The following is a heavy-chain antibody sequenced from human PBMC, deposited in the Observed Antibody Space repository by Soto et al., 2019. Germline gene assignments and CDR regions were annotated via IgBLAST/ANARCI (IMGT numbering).Heavy chain of an antibody. CDR2: IDPSDSYT. CDR1: VYSFTSYW. D-gene: IGHD1-26*01. J-gene: IGHJ6*02. CDR3: TTRGGSYRPAWDYYYYGMDV. V-gene: IGHV5-10-1*01. Sequence: PGESLKSSCKGSVYSFTSYWISWVRQMAGKGLEWMGRIDPSDSYTNYSPSFQGHVTISRDDSKNTLYLQMNSLKTEDTAVYYCTTRGGSYRPAWDYYYYGMDVWGQGTTVTVSS.